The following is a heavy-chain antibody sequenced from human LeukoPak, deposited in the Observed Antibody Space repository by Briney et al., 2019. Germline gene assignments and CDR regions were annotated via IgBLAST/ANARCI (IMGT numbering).Heavy chain of an antibody. V-gene: IGHV2-5*01. CDR1: GFSLSTSGEG. J-gene: IGHJ4*02. CDR3: AHSAYSGGPTPFDS. D-gene: IGHD2-15*01. Sequence: SGPTLVKPTQTLTLTCTLSGFSLSTSGEGVGWIRQPPEKALEWLALIFYNDNKYYSPSLESRLAITWDTSKNRVVLTVTDVDPVDTATYYCAHSAYSGGPTPFDSWGPGTLVTVSS. CDR2: IFYNDNK.